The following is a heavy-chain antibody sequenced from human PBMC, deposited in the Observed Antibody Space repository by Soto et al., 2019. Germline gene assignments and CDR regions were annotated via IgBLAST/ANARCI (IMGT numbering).Heavy chain of an antibody. CDR2: ISSSSSYI. J-gene: IGHJ4*02. Sequence: GGSLRLSCAASGFTFSSYSMNWVRQAPGKGLEWVSSISSSSSYIYYADSVKGRFTISRDNAKNSLYLQMNSLRAEDTAVYYCARDRGCTNGVCYSDYWGQGTLVTVSS. CDR3: ARDRGCTNGVCYSDY. D-gene: IGHD2-8*01. V-gene: IGHV3-21*01. CDR1: GFTFSSYS.